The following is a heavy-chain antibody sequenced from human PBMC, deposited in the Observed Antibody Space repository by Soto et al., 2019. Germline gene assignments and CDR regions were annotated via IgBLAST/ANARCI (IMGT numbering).Heavy chain of an antibody. CDR2: NYHSGST. V-gene: IGHV4-4*02. J-gene: IGHJ3*02. CDR1: GGSISSSNW. D-gene: IGHD4-4*01. CDR3: ARVRATVTEPDAFDI. Sequence: QVQLQESGPGLVKPSGTLSLTCAVSGGSISSSNWWSCVRQPPGKGLEWIGENYHSGSTNYNPSLNVRVTISVDECKNQFSLRLSSVTAADTAVYYCARVRATVTEPDAFDIWGQGTMVTVSS.